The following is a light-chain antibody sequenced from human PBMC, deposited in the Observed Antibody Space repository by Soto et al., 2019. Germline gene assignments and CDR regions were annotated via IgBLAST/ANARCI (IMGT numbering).Light chain of an antibody. J-gene: IGKJ5*01. V-gene: IGKV2-28*01. Sequence: EIVMTQSPLTLPVTPGEAASICCRSSQSLLYNNTYNYLDWYVQKPGQSPQLLIYFGSNRAPGVPDRFSGSGSGTDFTLKINRVEAEDVGTYYCMQALQSLTFGQGTRLEI. CDR3: MQALQSLT. CDR1: QSLLYNNTYNY. CDR2: FGS.